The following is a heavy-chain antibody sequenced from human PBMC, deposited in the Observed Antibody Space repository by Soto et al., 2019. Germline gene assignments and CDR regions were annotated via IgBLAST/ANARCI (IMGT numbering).Heavy chain of an antibody. CDR3: ANLSASGSYFGY. CDR2: ISGSGGST. J-gene: IGHJ4*02. CDR1: GFTFSSYA. V-gene: IGHV3-23*01. Sequence: EVQLLESGGGLVQPGGSLRLSCAASGFTFSSYAMSWVRQAPGKGLEWVSAISGSGGSTYYADSVKGRFTISRDNSKNTLYLQMNSLRAEDTAVYYCANLSASGSYFGYWGQGTLVTVSS. D-gene: IGHD1-26*01.